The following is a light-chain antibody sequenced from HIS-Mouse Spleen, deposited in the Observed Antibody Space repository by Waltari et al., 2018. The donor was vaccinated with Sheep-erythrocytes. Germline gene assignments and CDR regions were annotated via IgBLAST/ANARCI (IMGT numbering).Light chain of an antibody. J-gene: IGLJ3*02. CDR1: SGSVSTSYY. CDR2: STN. CDR3: VLYMGSGISV. Sequence: QTVVTQEPSFSVSPGGTVTLTCGLSSGSVSTSYYPSWYQQTPGQAPRTLIYSTNTRSSAVTDRFSGSILGNKAALTITGAQADDESDYYCVLYMGSGISVFGGGTKLTVL. V-gene: IGLV8-61*01.